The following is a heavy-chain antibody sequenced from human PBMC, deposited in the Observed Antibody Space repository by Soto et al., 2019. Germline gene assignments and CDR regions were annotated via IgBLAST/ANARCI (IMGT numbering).Heavy chain of an antibody. CDR2: IQSGGRT. Sequence: GGSLRLSCAASGFTVSSNYMTWVHQAPGKGLEWDSLIQSGGRTYYAGSVKGRFTISRDNPKNTLFLQMNSLRVEDTAVFYCLRDVVHCSGGRCYRVPMAVWGKGTTVTVSS. V-gene: IGHV3-66*01. J-gene: IGHJ6*03. CDR1: GFTVSSNY. CDR3: LRDVVHCSGGRCYRVPMAV. D-gene: IGHD2-15*01.